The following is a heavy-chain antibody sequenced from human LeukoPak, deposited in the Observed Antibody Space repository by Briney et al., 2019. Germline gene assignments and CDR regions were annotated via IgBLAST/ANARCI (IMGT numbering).Heavy chain of an antibody. D-gene: IGHD3-10*01. J-gene: IGHJ6*03. CDR3: ATSTGSPDHYYSYYMEV. CDR2: IRYDASNK. Sequence: GGSLRLSCAAFGFTFSTSGMQWVRQAPGKGLEWVAFIRYDASNKYYADSVKGRFSISRDNSKNTLYLQMNSLRAEDTAVYYCATSTGSPDHYYSYYMEVWGKGTAVTISS. CDR1: GFTFSTSG. V-gene: IGHV3-30*02.